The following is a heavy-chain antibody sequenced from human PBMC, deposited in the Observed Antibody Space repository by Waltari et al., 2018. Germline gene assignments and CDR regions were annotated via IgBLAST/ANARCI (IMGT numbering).Heavy chain of an antibody. Sequence: QVQLQQWGAGLLKPSETLSLTCAVYGGSFRGYYWIRIRQPPGKGLEWIGEINHSGSTNYNPSLKSRVTISVDTSKNQFSLKLSSVTAADTAVYYCARGRRIAARPYYFDYWGQGTLVTVSS. V-gene: IGHV4-34*01. CDR1: GGSFRGYY. J-gene: IGHJ4*02. CDR3: ARGRRIAARPYYFDY. D-gene: IGHD6-6*01. CDR2: INHSGST.